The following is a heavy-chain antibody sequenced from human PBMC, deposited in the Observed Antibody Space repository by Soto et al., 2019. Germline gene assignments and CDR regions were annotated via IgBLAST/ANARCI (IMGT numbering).Heavy chain of an antibody. J-gene: IGHJ4*02. CDR3: ARDGDTTVEATAYGGIAY. D-gene: IGHD2-15*01. CDR2: INPNGGST. V-gene: IGHV1-46*03. CDR1: GYTFINYY. Sequence: GASVKGSCKASGYTFINYYMHWVRQAPGRGVESVGAINPNGGSTAYAQSFQGRVTLTRDPSTSTVYMELTSLRSEDTALYYCARDGDTTVEATAYGGIAYWGQGTMVTVSS.